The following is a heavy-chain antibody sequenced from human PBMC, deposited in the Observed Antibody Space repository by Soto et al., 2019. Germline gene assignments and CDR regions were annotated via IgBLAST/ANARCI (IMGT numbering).Heavy chain of an antibody. V-gene: IGHV4-39*01. CDR2: IYYSGST. J-gene: IGHJ6*02. CDR3: ANVGRVTTVKNERDYYYYGMDV. CDR1: GGSISSSSYY. D-gene: IGHD4-4*01. Sequence: PSETLSLTCTASGGSISSSSYYWGWIRQPPGKGLEWIGSIYYSGSTYYNPSLKSRVTISVDTSKNQFSLKLSSVTAADTAVYYCANVGRVTTVKNERDYYYYGMDVWGQGTTVTVSS.